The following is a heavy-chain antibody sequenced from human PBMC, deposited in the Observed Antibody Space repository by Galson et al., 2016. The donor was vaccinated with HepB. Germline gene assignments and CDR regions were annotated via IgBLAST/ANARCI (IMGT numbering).Heavy chain of an antibody. D-gene: IGHD3-3*01. J-gene: IGHJ4*02. CDR3: ARTGVHEYWSGYPEAFFDY. CDR2: IYFSGRT. V-gene: IGHV4-59*01. Sequence: ETLSLTCSVSGDSISSYYWSWIRQPPGKGLEWMGYIYFSGRTSYTPSLKSRLTISVDTSKNQFSLKLTSVTASDTAVYFCARTGVHEYWSGYPEAFFDYWGQGVLVTVSS. CDR1: GDSISSYY.